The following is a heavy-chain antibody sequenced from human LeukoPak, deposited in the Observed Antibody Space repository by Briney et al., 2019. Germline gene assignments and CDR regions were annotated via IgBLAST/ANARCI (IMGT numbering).Heavy chain of an antibody. V-gene: IGHV3-48*01. CDR2: ISGSSGII. J-gene: IGHJ6*02. CDR3: AKDGWYGDYEVPLYYYYGMDV. D-gene: IGHD4-17*01. Sequence: PGGSLRLSCAASGFTFNTYTMNWVRQAPGKGLEWVSYISGSSGIIDYADSVRGRFTISRDNAKNSLYLQMNSLRAEDTAVYYCAKDGWYGDYEVPLYYYYGMDVWGQGTTVTVSS. CDR1: GFTFNTYT.